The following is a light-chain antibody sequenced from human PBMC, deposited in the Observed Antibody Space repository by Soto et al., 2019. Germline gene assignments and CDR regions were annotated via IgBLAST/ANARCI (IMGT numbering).Light chain of an antibody. CDR2: STN. J-gene: IGLJ2*01. CDR3: VLYMGSGIAI. Sequence: QTVVTQEPSFSVSPGGTVTLTCGLSSGSVSTSYYPSWYQQTPGQAPRTIIYSTNTPSSGVPDRFSGSILGNKAALTITGAQADDESDYYCVLYMGSGIAIFGGGTKVTVL. CDR1: SGSVSTSYY. V-gene: IGLV8-61*01.